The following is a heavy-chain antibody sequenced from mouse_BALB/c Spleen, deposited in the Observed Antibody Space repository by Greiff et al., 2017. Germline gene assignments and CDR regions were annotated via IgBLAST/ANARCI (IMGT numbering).Heavy chain of an antibody. V-gene: IGHV14-3*02. CDR2: IDPANGNT. CDR1: GFNIKDTY. J-gene: IGHJ3*01. Sequence: VQLKQSGAELVKPGASVKLSCTASGFNIKDTYMHWVKQRPEQGLEWIGRIDPANGNTKYDPKFQGKATITADTSSNTAYLQLSSLTSEDTAVYYCARLRDGYPLFAYWGQGTLVTVSA. D-gene: IGHD2-3*01. CDR3: ARLRDGYPLFAY.